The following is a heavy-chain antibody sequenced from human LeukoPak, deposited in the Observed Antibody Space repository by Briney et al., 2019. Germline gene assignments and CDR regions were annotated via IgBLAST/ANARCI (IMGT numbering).Heavy chain of an antibody. CDR3: ATSIAARRGGYYYYYMDV. D-gene: IGHD6-6*01. V-gene: IGHV1-69*06. CDR2: IIPIFGTA. CDR1: GGTFSSYT. J-gene: IGHJ6*03. Sequence: SVKVSCKASGGTFSSYTIIWVRQALGQGLEWMGGIIPIFGTANYAQKFQGRVTITADKSTSTAYMELSSLRSEDTAVYYCATSIAARRGGYYYYYMDVWGKGTTVTVSS.